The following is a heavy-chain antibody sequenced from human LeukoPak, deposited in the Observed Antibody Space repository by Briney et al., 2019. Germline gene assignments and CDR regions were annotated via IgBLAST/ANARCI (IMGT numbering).Heavy chain of an antibody. J-gene: IGHJ4*02. CDR1: GGTFSSYA. Sequence: ASVKVSCKASGGTFSSYAISWVRQAPGQGLEWMGGIIPIFGTANYAQKFQGRVTITADESTSTAYMELSSLRSEDTAVYYCARGSIYCSSTSCYPDYWGRGTLVTVSS. CDR3: ARGSIYCSSTSCYPDY. V-gene: IGHV1-69*13. CDR2: IIPIFGTA. D-gene: IGHD2-2*01.